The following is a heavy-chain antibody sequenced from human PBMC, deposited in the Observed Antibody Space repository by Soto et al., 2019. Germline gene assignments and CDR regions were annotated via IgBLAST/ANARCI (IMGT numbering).Heavy chain of an antibody. CDR2: INAGNGNT. V-gene: IGHV1-3*01. J-gene: IGHJ4*02. CDR3: ARSIVVVTALDY. D-gene: IGHD2-21*02. Sequence: QVQLVQSGAEVKKPGASVKVSCKASGYTFTSYAMHWVRQAPGQRLEWMGWINAGNGNTKYSQKFQGRVTITRDTSASTAYMELSSLRSEDTPVYYCARSIVVVTALDYWGQGTLVTVSS. CDR1: GYTFTSYA.